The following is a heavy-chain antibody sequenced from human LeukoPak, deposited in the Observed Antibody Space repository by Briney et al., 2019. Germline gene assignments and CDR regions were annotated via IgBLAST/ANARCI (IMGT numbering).Heavy chain of an antibody. D-gene: IGHD3-10*01. CDR3: ARVLSGRGSLYSYYYYMDV. CDR2: IYSGGSK. J-gene: IGHJ6*03. CDR1: GFTVSSNY. Sequence: GGSLRLSCAASGFTVSSNYMSWVRQAPGKGLEWVSVIYSGGSKYYADSVKGRFTISRDNSKNTLYLQMNSLRAEDTAVYYCARVLSGRGSLYSYYYYMDVWGKGTTVTVSS. V-gene: IGHV3-53*01.